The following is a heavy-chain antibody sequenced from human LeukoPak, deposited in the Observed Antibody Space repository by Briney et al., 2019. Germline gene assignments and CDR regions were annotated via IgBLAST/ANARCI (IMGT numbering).Heavy chain of an antibody. Sequence: PGRSLRLSCAASGFTFSSYGMHWVRQAPGKGLEWVAVIWYDGSNKYYADSVKGRFTISRDNSKNTLYLQMNSLRAEDTAVYYCASDFLTGLDAFDIWGQGTMVTVSS. CDR2: IWYDGSNK. CDR3: ASDFLTGLDAFDI. D-gene: IGHD3-9*01. V-gene: IGHV3-33*01. CDR1: GFTFSSYG. J-gene: IGHJ3*02.